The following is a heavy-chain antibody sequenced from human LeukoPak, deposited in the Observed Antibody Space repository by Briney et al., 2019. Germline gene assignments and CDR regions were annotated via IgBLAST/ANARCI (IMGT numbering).Heavy chain of an antibody. V-gene: IGHV3-74*01. Sequence: GGSLRLSCAASGFTFSSYWMHWVRQAPGKELVWVSRINNDGSSTSYADSVKGRFTISRDNAKNTLYLQMNSLRAEDTAVYYCARPTKEGSSWYWWFDPWGQGTLVTVSS. J-gene: IGHJ5*02. CDR1: GFTFSSYW. CDR2: INNDGSST. D-gene: IGHD6-13*01. CDR3: ARPTKEGSSWYWWFDP.